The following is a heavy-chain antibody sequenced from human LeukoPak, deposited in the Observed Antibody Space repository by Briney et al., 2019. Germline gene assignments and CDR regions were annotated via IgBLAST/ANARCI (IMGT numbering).Heavy chain of an antibody. V-gene: IGHV4-61*02. J-gene: IGHJ6*03. CDR2: IYTSGST. CDR1: GGSISSGSYY. CDR3: ARDRADIVVVPAALYYYYYYMDV. Sequence: SETLSLTCTVSGGSISSGSYYWSWIRQPAGKGLEWIGRIYTSGSTNYNPSLKSRVTISVDTSKNQFSLKLSSVTAADTAVYYCARDRADIVVVPAALYYYYYYMDVWGKGTTVTVSS. D-gene: IGHD2-2*01.